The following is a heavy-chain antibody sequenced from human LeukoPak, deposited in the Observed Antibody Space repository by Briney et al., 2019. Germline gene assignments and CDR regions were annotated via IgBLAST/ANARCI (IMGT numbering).Heavy chain of an antibody. J-gene: IGHJ4*02. V-gene: IGHV4-39*07. CDR3: AREMLNGSGYFDY. CDR1: GGSISSSSHY. D-gene: IGHD3-3*01. CDR2: MYYRGST. Sequence: SETLSLTCTVSGGSISSSSHYWGWIRQPPGKGLEWIGSMYYRGSTYHNPSLKSRVTISVDTSKNQFSLKLSSVTAADTAFYYCAREMLNGSGYFDYWGQGTLVTVSS.